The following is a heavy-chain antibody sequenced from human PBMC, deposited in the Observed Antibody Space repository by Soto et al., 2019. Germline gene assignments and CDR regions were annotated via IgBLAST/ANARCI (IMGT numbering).Heavy chain of an antibody. Sequence: QVQVVLSGVEVRRPGSSVTVSCKASGDTFKNCVISWVRQAPGQGLEWMGGIIALFGTTDFAQRFQDRLTITTDESTTTAYRELIRLRSEDTPTYYCAAELGFGKLSVVWGQGTTVIVSS. CDR3: AAELGFGKLSVV. CDR2: IIALFGTT. J-gene: IGHJ6*02. V-gene: IGHV1-69*01. CDR1: GDTFKNCV. D-gene: IGHD3-10*01.